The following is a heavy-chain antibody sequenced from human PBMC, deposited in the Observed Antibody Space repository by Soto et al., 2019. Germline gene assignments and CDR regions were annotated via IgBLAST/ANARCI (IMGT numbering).Heavy chain of an antibody. CDR3: AKDPNGDYVGAFDS. CDR2: IGSDTSYI. V-gene: IGHV3-23*03. CDR1: GFSFSNYA. J-gene: IGHJ4*02. Sequence: EVQLLESGGGLVQPGGSLRLSCTASGFSFSNYAVTWVRQAPGKGLEWVSSIGSDTSYIYYADSVKGRFTISRDKSKNTVFLQMNSLRADDTAVCHCAKDPNGDYVGAFDSWGQGALVTVSS. D-gene: IGHD4-17*01.